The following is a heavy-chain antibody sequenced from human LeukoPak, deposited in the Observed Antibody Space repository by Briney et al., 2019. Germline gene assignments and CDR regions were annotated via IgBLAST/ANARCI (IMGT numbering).Heavy chain of an antibody. CDR3: ARGQRGYSYGYVH. CDR1: GGSFSGYY. D-gene: IGHD5-18*01. CDR2: INHSGST. V-gene: IGHV4-34*01. Sequence: PSETLSLTCAVYGGSFSGYYWSWIRQPPGKGLEWIGEINHSGSTNYNPSLKSRVTISVDTSKNQFSLKLSSATAVDTAVYYCARGQRGYSYGYVHWGQGTLVTVSS. J-gene: IGHJ4*02.